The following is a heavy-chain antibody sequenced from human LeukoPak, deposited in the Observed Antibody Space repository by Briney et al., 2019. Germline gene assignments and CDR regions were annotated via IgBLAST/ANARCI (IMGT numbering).Heavy chain of an antibody. CDR2: ISSSGSTI. CDR3: ARVDRFDWLLGRVNRYFDL. Sequence: PGGSLRLSCAASGFTFSDYYMSWIRQAPGKGLEWVSYISSSGSTIYYADSVKGRFTISRDNAKSSLYLQMNSLRAEDTAVYYCARVDRFDWLLGRVNRYFDLWGRGTLVTVSS. CDR1: GFTFSDYY. D-gene: IGHD3-9*01. J-gene: IGHJ2*01. V-gene: IGHV3-11*01.